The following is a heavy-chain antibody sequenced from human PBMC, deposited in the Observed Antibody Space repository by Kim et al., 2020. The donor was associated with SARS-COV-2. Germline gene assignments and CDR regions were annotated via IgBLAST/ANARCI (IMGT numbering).Heavy chain of an antibody. V-gene: IGHV4-61*01. J-gene: IGHJ6*02. D-gene: IGHD3-3*01. Sequence: SETLSLTCTVSGGSVSSGSYYWSWIRQPPGKGLEWIGYIYYSGSTNYNPSLKSRVTISVDTSKNQFSLKLSSVTAADTAVYYCARERLRFLEWSNGPEGMDVWGQGTTVTVSS. CDR1: GGSVSSGSYY. CDR3: ARERLRFLEWSNGPEGMDV. CDR2: IYYSGST.